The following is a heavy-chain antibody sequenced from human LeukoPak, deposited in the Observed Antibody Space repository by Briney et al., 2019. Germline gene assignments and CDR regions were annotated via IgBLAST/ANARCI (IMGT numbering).Heavy chain of an antibody. D-gene: IGHD2-15*01. J-gene: IGHJ6*03. CDR1: GYTFTGYY. CDR2: INPNSGGT. Sequence: GASVKVSCKASGYTFTGYYMHWVRQAPGQGLEWMGWINPNSGGTNYAQKFQGRVTMTRDTSISTAYMELSRLRSDDTAVYYCARDYGYCSGGSCYYYYYYMDVWGKGTTVTVSS. CDR3: ARDYGYCSGGSCYYYYYYMDV. V-gene: IGHV1-2*02.